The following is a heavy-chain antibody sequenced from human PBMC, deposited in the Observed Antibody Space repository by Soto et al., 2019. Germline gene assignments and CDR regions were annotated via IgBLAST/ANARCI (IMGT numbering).Heavy chain of an antibody. D-gene: IGHD6-25*01. CDR3: ARAVSPRSSGYYSDGFDI. CDR1: GFTITNYW. J-gene: IGHJ3*02. Sequence: QLVESGGGLVQPGGSLRLSCAASGFTITNYWMTWVRQAPGKGLEWVSNIKRNGTKRSYLDSVRGRVTVSRDNAKNSLYLQMTSLGAEDTALYFCARAVSPRSSGYYSDGFDIWGQGTMVTVSS. V-gene: IGHV3-7*05. CDR2: IKRNGTKR.